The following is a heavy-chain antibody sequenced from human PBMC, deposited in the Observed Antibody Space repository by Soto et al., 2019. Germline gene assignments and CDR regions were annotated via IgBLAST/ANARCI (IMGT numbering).Heavy chain of an antibody. D-gene: IGHD3-22*01. CDR3: ARHVPDSSGSYRRGFDP. Sequence: LSLTCTVSGGATSSYYRSWIRQPPGQGLGWIGNIDDSGSTNYNPYYKSRATISVDTSKNQFSLKVSSVTAADTAVYYCARHVPDSSGSYRRGFDPWGQGTLVTVSS. J-gene: IGHJ5*02. CDR2: IDDSGST. CDR1: GGATSSYY. V-gene: IGHV4-59*01.